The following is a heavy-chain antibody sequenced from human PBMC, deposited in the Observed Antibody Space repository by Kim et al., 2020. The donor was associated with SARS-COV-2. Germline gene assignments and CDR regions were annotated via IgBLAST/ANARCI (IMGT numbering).Heavy chain of an antibody. D-gene: IGHD1-26*01. CDR2: IYYSGST. Sequence: SETLSLTCTVSGGSISSYYWSWIRQPPGKGLEWIGYIYYSGSTNYNPSLKSRVTISVDTSKNQFSLKLSSVTAADTAVYYCARLVVGNWFDPWGQGTLVTVSS. J-gene: IGHJ5*02. CDR1: GGSISSYY. V-gene: IGHV4-59*01. CDR3: ARLVVGNWFDP.